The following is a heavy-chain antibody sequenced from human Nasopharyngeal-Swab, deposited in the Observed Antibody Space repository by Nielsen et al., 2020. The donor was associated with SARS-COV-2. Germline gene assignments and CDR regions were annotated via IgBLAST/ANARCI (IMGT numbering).Heavy chain of an antibody. V-gene: IGHV3-30-3*01. CDR1: GLTFKSFP. J-gene: IGHJ6*02. Sequence: SRASSGLTFKSFPMHGAREGPDKGLERVAVISYDVDKTFYADSVKGRFTVSRDNAKNTLYLQMVNLRVEDTAVYYCARGASFGAVSDAMDVWGQGTTVTVSS. D-gene: IGHD3-10*01. CDR2: ISYDVDKT. CDR3: ARGASFGAVSDAMDV.